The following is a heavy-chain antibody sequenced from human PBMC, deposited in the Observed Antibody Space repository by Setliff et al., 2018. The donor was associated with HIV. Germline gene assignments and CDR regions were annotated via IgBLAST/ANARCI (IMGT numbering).Heavy chain of an antibody. CDR3: AKGVKFLDP. V-gene: IGHV3-53*01. Sequence: GGSLRLSCEVSGFTVSNNYMTWVRQAPGKGLEWVSALYGDGRTFYADSVQGRFTISRDDSNNILFLQMNSLLAEDTAVYYCAKGVKFLDPWGQGTLVTSPQ. CDR2: LYGDGRT. CDR1: GFTVSNNY. D-gene: IGHD3-16*01. J-gene: IGHJ5*02.